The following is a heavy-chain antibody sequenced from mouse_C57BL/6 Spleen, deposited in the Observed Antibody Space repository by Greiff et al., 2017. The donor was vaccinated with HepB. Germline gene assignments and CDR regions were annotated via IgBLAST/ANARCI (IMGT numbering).Heavy chain of an antibody. Sequence: EVKLMESEGGLVQPGRSMKLSCTASGFTFSDYYMAWVRQVPEKGLEWVANINYDGSSTYYLDSLKSRFIISRDNAKNILYLQMSSLKSEDTATYYCARSRSSYAMDYWGQGTSVTISS. D-gene: IGHD1-1*01. CDR1: GFTFSDYY. CDR2: INYDGSST. J-gene: IGHJ4*01. CDR3: ARSRSSYAMDY. V-gene: IGHV5-16*01.